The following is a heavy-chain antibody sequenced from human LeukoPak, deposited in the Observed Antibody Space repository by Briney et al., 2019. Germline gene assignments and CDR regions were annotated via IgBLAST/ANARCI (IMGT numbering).Heavy chain of an antibody. CDR1: GYSFTNYW. D-gene: IGHD1-26*01. Sequence: GESLKISCKGSGYSFTNYWIGWVRQMPGKGLEWMGIIYPGDSDTRYSPSFQGQVTISADKSISTAYLQWSSLKASDTAMYYCARALSGSYYLGYFDYWGQGTLVTVSS. CDR3: ARALSGSYYLGYFDY. CDR2: IYPGDSDT. V-gene: IGHV5-51*01. J-gene: IGHJ4*02.